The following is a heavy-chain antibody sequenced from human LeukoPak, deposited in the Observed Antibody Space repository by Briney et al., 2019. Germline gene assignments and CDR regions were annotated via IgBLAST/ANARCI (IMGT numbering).Heavy chain of an antibody. V-gene: IGHV1-46*01. CDR2: ITPSSGST. D-gene: IGHD4-23*01. Sequence: GASVKVSCKASGYTFTNYYIHWVRQAPGQGLEWMAIITPSSGSTIYAQKFQGRVTITTDESTSTAYMELSSLRSEDTAVYYCARLLVNRWYFDLWGRGTLVTVSS. CDR3: ARLLVNRWYFDL. CDR1: GYTFTNYY. J-gene: IGHJ2*01.